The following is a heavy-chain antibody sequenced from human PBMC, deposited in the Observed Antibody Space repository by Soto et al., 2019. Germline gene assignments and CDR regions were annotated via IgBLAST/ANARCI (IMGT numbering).Heavy chain of an antibody. CDR2: IYYAGTT. D-gene: IGHD3-22*01. V-gene: IGHV4-61*08. CDR3: ARLGAYYQAMDS. Sequence: PSETLSLTCTVSGGSISSGGYYWSWIRQPPGKGLEWIGYIYYAGTTTYNPSLQSRVSISLDTSKNEVSLKLTSVTAADTAVYFCARLGAYYQAMDSWGQGTLVTVFS. J-gene: IGHJ1*01. CDR1: GGSISSGGYY.